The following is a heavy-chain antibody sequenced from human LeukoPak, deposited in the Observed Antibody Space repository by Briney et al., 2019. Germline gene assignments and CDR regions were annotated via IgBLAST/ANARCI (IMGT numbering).Heavy chain of an antibody. D-gene: IGHD1-26*01. CDR3: ARHVIYSGGYSYWFDP. CDR1: GDSISSYY. Sequence: PSETLSLTCTVSGDSISSYYWSWIRQPPGKGLEWIAYIYSSGDTNYNPSLRSRASISLDTSKNLCSLSLSSVTAADTAVYYCARHVIYSGGYSYWFDPWGLGTLVTVSS. CDR2: IYSSGDT. V-gene: IGHV4-59*08. J-gene: IGHJ5*02.